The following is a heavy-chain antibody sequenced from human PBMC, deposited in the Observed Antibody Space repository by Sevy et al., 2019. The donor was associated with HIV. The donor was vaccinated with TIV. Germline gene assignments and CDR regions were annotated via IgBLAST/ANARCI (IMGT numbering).Heavy chain of an antibody. J-gene: IGHJ6*02. D-gene: IGHD3-16*02. CDR3: ARDIYDYVWGSYRQYYGMDV. Sequence: GGSLRLSCAASGFTFSSYWMSWVRQAPGKGLEWVANIKQDGSEKYYVDSVKGRFTISRDNAKNSLYLQMNGLRAEDTAVYYCARDIYDYVWGSYRQYYGMDVWGQGTTVTVSS. CDR1: GFTFSSYW. CDR2: IKQDGSEK. V-gene: IGHV3-7*01.